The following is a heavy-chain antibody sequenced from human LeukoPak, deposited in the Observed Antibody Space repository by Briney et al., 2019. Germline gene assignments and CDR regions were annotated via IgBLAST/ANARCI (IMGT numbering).Heavy chain of an antibody. Sequence: GGSLRLSCAASGFTFSSYSMNWVRQAPGKGLEWVSSISSSSYIYYADSVKGRFTISRDNAKNSLYLQMNSLRAEDTAVYYCARDHSSSWYVDYWGQGTLVTVSS. D-gene: IGHD6-13*01. CDR3: ARDHSSSWYVDY. J-gene: IGHJ4*02. CDR1: GFTFSSYS. CDR2: ISSSSYI. V-gene: IGHV3-21*01.